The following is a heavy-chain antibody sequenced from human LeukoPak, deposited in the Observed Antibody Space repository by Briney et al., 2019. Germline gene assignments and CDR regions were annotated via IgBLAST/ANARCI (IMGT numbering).Heavy chain of an antibody. D-gene: IGHD3-3*01. J-gene: IGHJ4*02. Sequence: GGSLRLSCAASGFTFSNYWMSWVRQAPGKGLEWVANIKQDESEKYYVDSVKGRFTISRDNAKNSLYLQMNSLRAEDTAVYYCASTYDFWSDLEYWGQGTLVTVSS. CDR3: ASTYDFWSDLEY. CDR1: GFTFSNYW. V-gene: IGHV3-7*01. CDR2: IKQDESEK.